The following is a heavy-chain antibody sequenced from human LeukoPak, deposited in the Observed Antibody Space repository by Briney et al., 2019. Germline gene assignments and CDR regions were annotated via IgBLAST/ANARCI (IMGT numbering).Heavy chain of an antibody. Sequence: PGRSLRLSCAASGFTFSSYGMHWVRQAPGKGLEWVAVISYDGSNKYYADSVKGRFTISRDNSKNTLYLQMNSLRAEDTAVYYCAKSGYCSSTSCYGIDHWGQGTLVTVSS. V-gene: IGHV3-30*18. CDR3: AKSGYCSSTSCYGIDH. J-gene: IGHJ4*02. CDR1: GFTFSSYG. CDR2: ISYDGSNK. D-gene: IGHD2-2*03.